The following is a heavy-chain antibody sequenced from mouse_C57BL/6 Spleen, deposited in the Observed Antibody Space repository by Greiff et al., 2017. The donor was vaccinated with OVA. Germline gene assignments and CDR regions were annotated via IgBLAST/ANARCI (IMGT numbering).Heavy chain of an antibody. CDR1: GYTFTSYG. J-gene: IGHJ1*03. Sequence: QVQLKQSGAELARPGASVKLSCKASGYTFTSYGISWVKQRTGQGLEWIGEIYPRSGNTYYNEKFKGKATLTADKSSSTAYMELRSLTSEDSAVYFCARSIYDGYPQYWDFDVWGTGTTVTVSS. D-gene: IGHD2-3*01. CDR2: IYPRSGNT. CDR3: ARSIYDGYPQYWDFDV. V-gene: IGHV1-81*01.